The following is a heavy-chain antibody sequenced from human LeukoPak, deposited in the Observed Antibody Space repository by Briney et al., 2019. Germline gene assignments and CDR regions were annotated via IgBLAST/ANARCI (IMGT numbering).Heavy chain of an antibody. Sequence: GGSLRLSCAASGFTFANYAITWIRQAPGKGLEWVSSTSGSGHNTYYADSVQGRFTISRDNSKNTLYLQVNSLRAEDTAVYYCASPTDSNAWYYFHYWGQGTLVTVSS. V-gene: IGHV3-23*01. D-gene: IGHD3-22*01. CDR3: ASPTDSNAWYYFHY. J-gene: IGHJ4*02. CDR1: GFTFANYA. CDR2: TSGSGHNT.